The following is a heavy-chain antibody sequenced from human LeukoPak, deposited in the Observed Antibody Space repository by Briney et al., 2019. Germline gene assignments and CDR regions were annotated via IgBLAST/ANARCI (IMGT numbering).Heavy chain of an antibody. Sequence: ASVKVSCKASGYTFTSYGISWVRQAPGQGLEWMGWISDYNANTDYAQKFQGRVTMTSDTSTSTAYMELRSLRSDDTAVYYCARGHLFVWGLKYYYMDVWGKGTTVTVSS. V-gene: IGHV1-18*01. D-gene: IGHD3-16*01. CDR3: ARGHLFVWGLKYYYMDV. CDR1: GYTFTSYG. CDR2: ISDYNANT. J-gene: IGHJ6*03.